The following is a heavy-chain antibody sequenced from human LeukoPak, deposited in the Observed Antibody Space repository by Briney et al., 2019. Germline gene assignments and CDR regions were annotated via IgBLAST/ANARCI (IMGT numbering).Heavy chain of an antibody. J-gene: IGHJ6*02. V-gene: IGHV3-74*01. D-gene: IGHD3-10*01. CDR2: ISSDGSST. Sequence: GGSLRLSCAASGFSFSTYWMHWARQAPGKGLVWVSRISSDGSSTSCADSVKGRFTTSRDNAKNTLCLQMNSLRVEDTAVYYCARGRAPSLGYYGMDVWGQGTTVTVSS. CDR1: GFSFSTYW. CDR3: ARGRAPSLGYYGMDV.